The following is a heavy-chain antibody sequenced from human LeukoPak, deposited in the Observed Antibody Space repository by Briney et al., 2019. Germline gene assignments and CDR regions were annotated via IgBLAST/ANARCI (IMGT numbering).Heavy chain of an antibody. V-gene: IGHV1-69*05. Sequence: VASVKVSCKASGGTFSSYAISWVRQAPGQGLEWMGGIIPIFGTANYAQKFQGRVTITTDESTSTAYMELSSLRSEDTAVYYCARDGDCSGGSCPEYFQHWGQCTLVTVSS. J-gene: IGHJ1*01. CDR1: GGTFSSYA. CDR2: IIPIFGTA. CDR3: ARDGDCSGGSCPEYFQH. D-gene: IGHD2-15*01.